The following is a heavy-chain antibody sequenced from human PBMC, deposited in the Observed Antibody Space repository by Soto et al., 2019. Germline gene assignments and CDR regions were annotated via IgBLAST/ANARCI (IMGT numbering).Heavy chain of an antibody. J-gene: IGHJ6*03. CDR2: ISGSGGST. CDR1: GVTLSSYA. Sequence: GGALRLSCAASGVTLSSYAMSWGRQAPGKGLEWVSAISGSGGSTYYADSVKGRFTISRDNYKNTLYLQMNSLRAEDTAVYYCAKGADSSGFSPLYYYYYSMDVWGTGTTVTVSS. D-gene: IGHD6-19*01. CDR3: AKGADSSGFSPLYYYYYSMDV. V-gene: IGHV3-23*01.